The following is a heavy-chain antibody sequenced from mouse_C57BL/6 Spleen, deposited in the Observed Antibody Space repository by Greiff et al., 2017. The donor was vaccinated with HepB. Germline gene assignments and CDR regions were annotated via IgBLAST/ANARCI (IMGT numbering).Heavy chain of an antibody. Sequence: EVKVVESGGGLVKPGGSLKLSCAASGFTFSSYAMSWVRQTPEKRLEWVATISDGGSYTYYPDNVKGRFTISRDNAKNNLYLQMSHLKSEDTAMYYCARGWEGYFDYWGQGTTLTVSS. V-gene: IGHV5-4*03. J-gene: IGHJ2*01. D-gene: IGHD3-3*01. CDR2: ISDGGSYT. CDR3: ARGWEGYFDY. CDR1: GFTFSSYA.